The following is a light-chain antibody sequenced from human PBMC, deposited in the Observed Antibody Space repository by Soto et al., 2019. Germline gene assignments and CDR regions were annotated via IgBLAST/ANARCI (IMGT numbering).Light chain of an antibody. V-gene: IGKV3-20*01. CDR3: QPYGNSRWT. J-gene: IGKJ1*01. Sequence: EIVLTQSPDTLSLSPGERATLSCRASQSVSSSYLAWYQQTPGQPPRLLIYGTSNRATGIPDRFSGSGSGTDFTLTISRLEPEDFAVYYCQPYGNSRWTFGHGTKVDIK. CDR2: GTS. CDR1: QSVSSSY.